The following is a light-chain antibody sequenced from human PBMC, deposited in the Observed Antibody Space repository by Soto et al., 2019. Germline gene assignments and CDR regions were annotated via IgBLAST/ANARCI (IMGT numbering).Light chain of an antibody. CDR1: SSDVGGYNY. V-gene: IGLV2-8*01. CDR2: EVS. CDR3: DSYAGSNNDV. J-gene: IGLJ1*01. Sequence: QSVLTQPPSASGSPGQSVTISCTGTSSDVGGYNYVSWYQHHPGKAPQLMIYEVSERPSGVPDRFSGSKSGNTASLTVSGLQAEDEADYYCDSYAGSNNDVFGTGTKLTVL.